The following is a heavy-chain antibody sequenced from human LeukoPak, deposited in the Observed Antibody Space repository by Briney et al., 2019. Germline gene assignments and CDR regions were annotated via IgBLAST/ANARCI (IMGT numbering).Heavy chain of an antibody. CDR1: GYTFTSYG. CDR3: ARFAVAANWFDP. CDR2: ISAYNGNT. D-gene: IGHD6-19*01. Sequence: ASVKVSCKASGYTFTSYGISWVRQAPGQGLEWMGWISAYNGNTNYAQKLQGRVTMTTDTSTSTAYKELRSLRSDDTAVYYCARFAVAANWFDPWGQGTLVTVSS. J-gene: IGHJ5*02. V-gene: IGHV1-18*01.